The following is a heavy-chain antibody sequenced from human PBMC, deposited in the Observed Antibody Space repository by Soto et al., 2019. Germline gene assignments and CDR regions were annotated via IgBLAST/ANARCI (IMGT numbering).Heavy chain of an antibody. CDR2: ISAYNGNT. D-gene: IGHD6-19*01. CDR3: ARGGWLARAAFDI. CDR1: GYIFTYYD. Sequence: ASVKVSCKASGYIFTYYDISWVRHAPGQGLEWMGWISAYNGNTNYAQKLQDRVTMTTDTSTSTAYMELRSLRSDDTAVYYCARGGWLARAAFDIWGQGTMVTVSS. J-gene: IGHJ3*02. V-gene: IGHV1-18*01.